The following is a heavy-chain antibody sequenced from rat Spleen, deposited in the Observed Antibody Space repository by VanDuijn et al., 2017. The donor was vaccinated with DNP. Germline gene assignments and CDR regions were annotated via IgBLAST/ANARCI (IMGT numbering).Heavy chain of an antibody. Sequence: EVQLVESGGGLVQPGNSLRLSCAASGFIFSDYAMAWVRQSPKMGLEWVASISTGGGNTYYRDSVKGRFTISRDNAKSSLSLQMDSLRSEDTATYYCSTGGTEFNHWGQGVMVTVSS. CDR1: GFIFSDYA. D-gene: IGHD1-11*01. CDR2: ISTGGGNT. CDR3: STGGTEFNH. V-gene: IGHV5S23*01. J-gene: IGHJ2*01.